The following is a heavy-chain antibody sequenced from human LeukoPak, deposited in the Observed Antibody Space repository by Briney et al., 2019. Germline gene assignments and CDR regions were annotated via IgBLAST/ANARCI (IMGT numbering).Heavy chain of an antibody. V-gene: IGHV1-18*01. CDR1: GYTFTSYG. Sequence: ASVKVSCKASGYTFTSYGISWVRQAPGQGLEWMGWISAYNGNTNYAQKLQGRVTMTTDTSTSTAYMELSRLRSDDTAVYYCARDSSPVGATPLDFDYWGQGTLVTVSS. J-gene: IGHJ4*02. CDR3: ARDSSPVGATPLDFDY. D-gene: IGHD1-26*01. CDR2: ISAYNGNT.